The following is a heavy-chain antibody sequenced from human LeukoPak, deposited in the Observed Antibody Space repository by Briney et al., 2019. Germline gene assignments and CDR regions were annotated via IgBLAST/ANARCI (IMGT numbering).Heavy chain of an antibody. CDR2: ISAYNGNT. Sequence: ASVKVSCKASGYTFTSYGISWVRQAPGQGLEWMGWISAYNGNTNYAQKLQGRVTMTTDTSTSTAYMELRSLRSDDTAVYYCARGVVPAAKRSHYYYGMDVWGQGTTVTVSS. CDR1: GYTFTSYG. CDR3: ARGVVPAAKRSHYYYGMDV. V-gene: IGHV1-18*01. D-gene: IGHD2-2*01. J-gene: IGHJ6*02.